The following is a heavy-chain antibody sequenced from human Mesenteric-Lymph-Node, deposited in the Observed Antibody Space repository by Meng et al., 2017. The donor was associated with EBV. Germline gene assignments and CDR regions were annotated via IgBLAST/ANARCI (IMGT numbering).Heavy chain of an antibody. Sequence: QLETSGPVLVKPSGTCFLTCVCSVSLISSGNWWNWFRQSPGKGLEWIGEIYPTGSTNYSPSFESRVTMSVDKSKNQFSLILNSVTAADTAMYYCARGVLFRGVIDLYYFDYWGQGTLVTVSS. CDR2: IYPTGST. J-gene: IGHJ4*02. V-gene: IGHV4-4*02. CDR1: VSLISSGNW. CDR3: ARGVLFRGVIDLYYFDY. D-gene: IGHD2-21*01.